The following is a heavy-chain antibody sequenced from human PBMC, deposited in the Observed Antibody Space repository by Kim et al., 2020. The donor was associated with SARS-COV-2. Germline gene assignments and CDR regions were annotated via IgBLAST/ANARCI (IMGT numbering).Heavy chain of an antibody. CDR1: GFSFSNFA. Sequence: GGSLRLSCAASGFSFSNFAMSWVRQAPGKGLEWVSGIFGDGAKSFYGDSVRGRFTISRDNSKDTLYLQMNSLRSDDTAIYFCAKGMIPDFWGQGTLLAVSS. D-gene: IGHD3-16*01. CDR2: IFGDGAKS. CDR3: AKGMIPDF. J-gene: IGHJ1*01. V-gene: IGHV3-23*03.